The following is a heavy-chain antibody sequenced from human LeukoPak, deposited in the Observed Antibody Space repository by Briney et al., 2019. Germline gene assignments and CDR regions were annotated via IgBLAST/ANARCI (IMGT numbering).Heavy chain of an antibody. J-gene: IGHJ5*02. Sequence: GGSLRLSCAASGFTVSSNYMSWVRQAPGKGLEWVSVIYSGGSTYYADSVKGRFTISRDNSKNTLYLQMNSLRAEDTAVYYCARDGGYCSSTSCYWGVEFDWFDPWGQGTLVTVSS. V-gene: IGHV3-66*01. CDR1: GFTVSSNY. CDR3: ARDGGYCSSTSCYWGVEFDWFDP. CDR2: IYSGGST. D-gene: IGHD2-2*01.